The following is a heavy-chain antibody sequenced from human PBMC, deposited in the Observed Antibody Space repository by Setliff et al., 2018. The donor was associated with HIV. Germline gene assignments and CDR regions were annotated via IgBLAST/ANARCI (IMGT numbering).Heavy chain of an antibody. Sequence: ASVKVSCKASGYTFTSYGITWVRQAPGQGLEWMGWISVYTGNTNYAQNLQGRVTMTTDTSTSTAYMELRSLRSDDTAVYYCARESWSATDSYNYHYMDVWGKGTTVTVSS. CDR3: ARESWSATDSYNYHYMDV. CDR2: ISVYTGNT. J-gene: IGHJ6*03. CDR1: GYTFTSYG. D-gene: IGHD6-13*01. V-gene: IGHV1-18*01.